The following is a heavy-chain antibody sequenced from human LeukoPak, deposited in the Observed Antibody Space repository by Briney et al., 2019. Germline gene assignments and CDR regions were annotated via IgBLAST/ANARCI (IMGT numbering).Heavy chain of an antibody. Sequence: SVKVSCKASGGTFSSYAISWVRQAPGQGLEWMGRIIPIFGTANYAQKFQGRVTITTDESTSTAYMELSSLRSEDTAEYYCARVDSGSYFSLDYWGQGTLVTVSS. V-gene: IGHV1-69*05. CDR2: IIPIFGTA. CDR1: GGTFSSYA. J-gene: IGHJ4*02. D-gene: IGHD1-26*01. CDR3: ARVDSGSYFSLDY.